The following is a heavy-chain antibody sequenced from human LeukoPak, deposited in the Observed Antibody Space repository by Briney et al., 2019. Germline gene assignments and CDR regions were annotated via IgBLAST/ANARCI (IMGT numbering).Heavy chain of an antibody. Sequence: GRSLRLSCAASGFTFSSYGMHWVRQAPGKGLEWVAVISYDGSNKYYADSVKGRFTISRDNSKNTLYLQMNSLRAEDTAVYYCARAPFYFDSSNYPYFDYWGQGTLVTVSS. J-gene: IGHJ4*02. CDR3: ARAPFYFDSSNYPYFDY. CDR2: ISYDGSNK. V-gene: IGHV3-30*03. CDR1: GFTFSSYG. D-gene: IGHD3-22*01.